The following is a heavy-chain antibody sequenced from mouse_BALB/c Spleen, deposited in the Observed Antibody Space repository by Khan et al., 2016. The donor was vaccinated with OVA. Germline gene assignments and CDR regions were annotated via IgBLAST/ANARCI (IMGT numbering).Heavy chain of an antibody. Sequence: QVQLMESGPGLVAPSQSLSITCTVSGFSLTDYAVSWIRQPPGKGLEWMGVIWAGGSKYYNLALKSRLSISKDNSKSQVFLKMNSLQTDDTAMYYCAKDPPYYAMDYWGQGTSVTVSS. CDR1: GFSLTDYA. J-gene: IGHJ4*01. CDR2: IWAGGSK. CDR3: AKDPPYYAMDY. V-gene: IGHV2-6-5*01.